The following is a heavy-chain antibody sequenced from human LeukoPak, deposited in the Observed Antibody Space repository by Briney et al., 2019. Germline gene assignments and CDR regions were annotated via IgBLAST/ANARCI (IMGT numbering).Heavy chain of an antibody. CDR1: GFTFSSYG. Sequence: PGGSLRLSCAASGFTFSSYGMHWVRQAPGKGLEWVAVIWYDGSNKYYADSVKGRFTISRDDSKNTLYLQMNSLRAEDTAVYYCARDGLYYYDSSGYFGYWGQGTLVTVSS. V-gene: IGHV3-33*01. J-gene: IGHJ4*02. CDR3: ARDGLYYYDSSGYFGY. CDR2: IWYDGSNK. D-gene: IGHD3-22*01.